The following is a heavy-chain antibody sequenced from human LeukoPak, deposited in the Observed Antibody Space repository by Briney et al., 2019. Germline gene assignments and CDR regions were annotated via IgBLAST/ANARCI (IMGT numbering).Heavy chain of an antibody. Sequence: GGSLRLSCTASGFNFSGYYMTWIRQAPGKGLEWVSYIDPSATSIYYADSIEGRFTISRDNTRNSLYLQMNSLSAEDTAVYYCARSKGYNYDAPYYYYYYMDVWGKGTTVTVPS. V-gene: IGHV3-11*01. CDR3: ARSKGYNYDAPYYYYYYMDV. CDR1: GFNFSGYY. CDR2: IDPSATSI. D-gene: IGHD5-18*01. J-gene: IGHJ6*03.